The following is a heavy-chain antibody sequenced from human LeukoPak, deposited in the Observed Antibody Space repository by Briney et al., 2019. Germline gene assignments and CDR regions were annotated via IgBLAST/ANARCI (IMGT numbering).Heavy chain of an antibody. CDR2: IIPIFGTA. CDR1: GGTFISYA. J-gene: IGHJ4*02. CDR3: ARGGGPRGYSYGYGDYFDY. V-gene: IGHV1-69*05. Sequence: SVKVSCKASGGTFISYAISWVRQAPGQGLEWMGGIIPIFGTANYAQKFQGRVTITTDESTSTAYMELSSLRSEDTAVYYCARGGGPRGYSYGYGDYFDYWGQGTLVTVSS. D-gene: IGHD5-18*01.